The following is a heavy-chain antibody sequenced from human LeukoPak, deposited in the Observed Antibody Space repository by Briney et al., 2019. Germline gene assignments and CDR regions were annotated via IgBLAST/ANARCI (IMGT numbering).Heavy chain of an antibody. Sequence: GGSLRLSCAASGFTFSGYWMDWVRQAPGKGLVWVSRINSDGSSTSYADSVKGRFTISRDNAKNTVNLQMSSLRGEDTAVYYCARPVCGGDCYPYDYWGQGSLVTVSS. CDR3: ARPVCGGDCYPYDY. CDR2: INSDGSST. V-gene: IGHV3-74*01. D-gene: IGHD2-21*02. J-gene: IGHJ4*02. CDR1: GFTFSGYW.